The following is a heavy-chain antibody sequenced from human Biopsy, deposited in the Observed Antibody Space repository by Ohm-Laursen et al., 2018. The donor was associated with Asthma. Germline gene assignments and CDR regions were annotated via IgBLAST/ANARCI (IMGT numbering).Heavy chain of an antibody. CDR1: GFTVSDYY. D-gene: IGHD3-22*01. V-gene: IGHV3-11*01. J-gene: IGHJ4*02. Sequence: SLRLSCTASGFTVSDYYISWIRQAPGKGLEWVSYISSSGSTIYYADSVKGRFTISRDNAKNSLYLQMNSLRAEDTAVYYCAREGVNYYDSSGYLEYWGQGTLVTVSS. CDR3: AREGVNYYDSSGYLEY. CDR2: ISSSGSTI.